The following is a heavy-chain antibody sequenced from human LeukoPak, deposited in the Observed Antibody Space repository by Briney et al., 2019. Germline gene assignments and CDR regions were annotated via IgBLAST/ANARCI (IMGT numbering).Heavy chain of an antibody. J-gene: IGHJ4*02. Sequence: QPGRSLRLSCAASGFTFSSYAMHWVRQAPGKGLEWVAVISYDGSNKYYADSVKGRFTISRDNSKNTLYLQMNSLRAEDTAVYYCARDFDQGGADYYFAYWGQGTLVTVSS. CDR2: ISYDGSNK. D-gene: IGHD3-9*01. CDR3: ARDFDQGGADYYFAY. CDR1: GFTFSSYA. V-gene: IGHV3-30-3*01.